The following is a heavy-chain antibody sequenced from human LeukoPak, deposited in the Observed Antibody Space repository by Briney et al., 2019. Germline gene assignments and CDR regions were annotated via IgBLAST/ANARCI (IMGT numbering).Heavy chain of an antibody. CDR3: ARTTEGYARGPGYSYYYYMDV. CDR2: INPNSGGT. CDR1: GYTFTGYY. Sequence: ASVKVSCKASGYTFTGYYMHWVRQAPGQGLEWMGWINPNSGGTNYAQKFQGRVTMTRNTSISTAYMELSRLRSDDMAVYYCARTTEGYARGPGYSYYYYMDVWGKGTTVTISS. D-gene: IGHD5-12*01. J-gene: IGHJ6*03. V-gene: IGHV1-2*02.